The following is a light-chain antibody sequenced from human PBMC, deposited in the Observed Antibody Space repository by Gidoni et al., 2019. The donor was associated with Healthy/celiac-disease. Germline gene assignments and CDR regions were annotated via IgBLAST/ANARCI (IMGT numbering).Light chain of an antibody. CDR1: SSDVGGYNY. Sequence: ALTQPASVSGSPGQSITISCTGTSSDVGGYNYVSWYQQHPGKAPKLMIYDVSNRPSGVSNRFSGSKSGNTASLTISGLQAEDEADYYCSSYTSSSHVVFGGGTKLTVL. J-gene: IGLJ2*01. V-gene: IGLV2-14*03. CDR2: DVS. CDR3: SSYTSSSHVV.